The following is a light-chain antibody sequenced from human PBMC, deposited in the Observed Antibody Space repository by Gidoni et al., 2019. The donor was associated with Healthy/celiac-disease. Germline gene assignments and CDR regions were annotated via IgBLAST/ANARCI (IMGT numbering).Light chain of an antibody. V-gene: IGKV1-39*01. CDR2: AAS. CDR1: QSISSY. CDR3: QQSYSTPWT. J-gene: IGKJ1*01. Sequence: DIQMTQSPSSLSASVGDRVTITCRASQSISSYLNWYQQKPGKAPNLLIYAASSLQSGVPSRFSGIGSGTDFTLTISSLQPEDFATYYCQQSYSTPWTFGQGTKVEI.